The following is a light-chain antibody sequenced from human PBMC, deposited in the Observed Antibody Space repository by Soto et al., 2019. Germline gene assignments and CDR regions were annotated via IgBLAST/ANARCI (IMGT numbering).Light chain of an antibody. V-gene: IGKV3-11*01. CDR3: QQRSNWALT. Sequence: EIVLTQSPATLSLSPGERATLSCRASQSVRYLVWFQQKPGQAPRLLIYNASNRATGIPARFSGSGSGTDFTLTISSLEPEDCAVYYCQQRSNWALTFGGGTKVEIK. CDR2: NAS. CDR1: QSVRY. J-gene: IGKJ4*02.